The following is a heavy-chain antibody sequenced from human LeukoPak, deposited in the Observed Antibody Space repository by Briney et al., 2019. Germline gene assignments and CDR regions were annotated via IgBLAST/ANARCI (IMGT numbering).Heavy chain of an antibody. Sequence: SVKVSCKASGCTFSSYAISWVRQAPGQGLEWMGRIIPILGIANYAQKFQGRVTITADKSTSTAYMELSSLRSEDTAVYYCAREVGYNSGYYCYYGMDVWGQGTTVTVSS. J-gene: IGHJ6*02. CDR2: IIPILGIA. D-gene: IGHD5-24*01. CDR3: AREVGYNSGYYCYYGMDV. CDR1: GCTFSSYA. V-gene: IGHV1-69*04.